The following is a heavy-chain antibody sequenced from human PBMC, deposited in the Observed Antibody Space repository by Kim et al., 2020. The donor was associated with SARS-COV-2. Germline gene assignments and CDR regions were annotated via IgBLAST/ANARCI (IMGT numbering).Heavy chain of an antibody. Sequence: VKGRFTISRDNSKNTLYLQMNSLRADDTAVYYCAKGRYCTNGVCYPEFGYWGQGTLVTVSS. D-gene: IGHD2-8*01. J-gene: IGHJ4*02. CDR3: AKGRYCTNGVCYPEFGY. V-gene: IGHV3-30*02.